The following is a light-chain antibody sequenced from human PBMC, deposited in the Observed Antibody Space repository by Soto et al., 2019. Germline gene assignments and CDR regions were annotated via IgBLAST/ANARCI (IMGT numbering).Light chain of an antibody. J-gene: IGKJ1*01. CDR3: QQSYMTPRT. Sequence: DIQMTQSPSSLSASVGGRVSITCRASQTIDVYLNWYLQKPGRAPQLLIYAASKLQGGVPSRFSGSGSGTDFTLTISSLQPDDSGTYFCQQSYMTPRTFGQGTKVEI. V-gene: IGKV1-39*01. CDR2: AAS. CDR1: QTIDVY.